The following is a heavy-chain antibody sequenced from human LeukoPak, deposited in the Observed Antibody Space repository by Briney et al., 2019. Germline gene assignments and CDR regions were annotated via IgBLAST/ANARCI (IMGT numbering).Heavy chain of an antibody. V-gene: IGHV3-30*04. Sequence: PGGSLRLSCAASGFTFSSYAMHWVRQAPGKGLEWVAVISYDGSNKYYADSVKGRFTISRDNSKNTLYLQMNSLRAEDTAVYYCSGFGELFQNYYFDYWGQGTLVTVSS. CDR3: SGFGELFQNYYFDY. CDR1: GFTFSSYA. D-gene: IGHD3-10*01. J-gene: IGHJ4*02. CDR2: ISYDGSNK.